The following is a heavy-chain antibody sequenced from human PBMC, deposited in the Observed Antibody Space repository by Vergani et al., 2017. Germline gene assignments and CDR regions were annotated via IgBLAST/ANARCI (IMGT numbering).Heavy chain of an antibody. Sequence: QVQLVQSGAEVKKPGASVKVSCKASGGTFSSYAISWVRQAPGQGLEWMGRISAYNGNTNYAQKLQGRVTMTTDTSTSTAYMELRSLRSDDTAVYYCARDRPYGSGSYYSPEYFQHWGQGTLVTVSS. D-gene: IGHD3-10*01. J-gene: IGHJ1*01. CDR2: ISAYNGNT. CDR1: GGTFSSYA. CDR3: ARDRPYGSGSYYSPEYFQH. V-gene: IGHV1-18*01.